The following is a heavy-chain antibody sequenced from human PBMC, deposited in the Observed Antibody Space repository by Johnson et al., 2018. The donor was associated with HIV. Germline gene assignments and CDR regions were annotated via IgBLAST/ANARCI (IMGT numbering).Heavy chain of an antibody. Sequence: QMQLVESGGGVVQPGRSLRLSCAASGFTFSSYGMHWVRQAPGKGLEWVAVISYDGSNKYYADSVKGRFTISRDNSKNTLYLQMNSLRAEDTAVYYCAKERGYSYGRGAFDIWGQGTMVTVSS. CDR2: ISYDGSNK. D-gene: IGHD5-18*01. CDR1: GFTFSSYG. CDR3: AKERGYSYGRGAFDI. V-gene: IGHV3-30*18. J-gene: IGHJ3*02.